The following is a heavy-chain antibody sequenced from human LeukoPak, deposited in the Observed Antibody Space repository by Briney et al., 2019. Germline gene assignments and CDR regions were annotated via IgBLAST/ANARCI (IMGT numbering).Heavy chain of an antibody. D-gene: IGHD5-18*01. J-gene: IGHJ6*02. CDR1: GGSFSGCY. CDR2: INHSGST. Sequence: PSETLSLTCAAYGGSFSGCYWSWIRQPPGKGLEWIGEINHSGSTNYNPSLKSRVTISVDTSKNQFSLKLSSVTAADTAVYYCARPRGLRVGYYGMDVWGQGTTVTVSS. CDR3: ARPRGLRVGYYGMDV. V-gene: IGHV4-34*01.